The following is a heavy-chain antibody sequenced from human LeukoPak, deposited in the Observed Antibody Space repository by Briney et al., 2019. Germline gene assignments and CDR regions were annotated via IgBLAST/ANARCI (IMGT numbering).Heavy chain of an antibody. J-gene: IGHJ3*02. CDR2: IIPILGIA. CDR1: GGTFSSYA. Sequence: SVKVSSKASGGTFSSYAISWVRQAPGQGLEWMGRIIPILGIANYAQKFQGRVTITADKSTSTAYMELSSLRSEDTAVYYCARGSSSDAFDIWGQGTMVTVSS. CDR3: ARGSSSDAFDI. D-gene: IGHD6-13*01. V-gene: IGHV1-69*04.